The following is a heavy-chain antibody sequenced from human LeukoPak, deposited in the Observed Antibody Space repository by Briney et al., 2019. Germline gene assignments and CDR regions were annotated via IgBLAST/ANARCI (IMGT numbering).Heavy chain of an antibody. CDR1: GYTLSSYG. D-gene: IGHD3-10*01. J-gene: IGHJ4*02. V-gene: IGHV1-18*01. CDR3: ARGELSLSGVIITGDFDY. Sequence: ASVKVSSKASGYTLSSYGISWVRQAPGQGLGWMGWISGYNSNTKYAQDIQGRVTMTTDTSTSTAYMELRSLRSDDTAVYYCARGELSLSGVIITGDFDYWGQGTLVTVSS. CDR2: ISGYNSNT.